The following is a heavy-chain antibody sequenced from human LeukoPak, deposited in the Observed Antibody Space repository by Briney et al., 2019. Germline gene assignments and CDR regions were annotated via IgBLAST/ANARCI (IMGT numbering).Heavy chain of an antibody. CDR1: GYTFTSYG. Sequence: SVKVSCKASGYTFTSYGISWVRQAPGQGLEWMGGIIPIFGTAKYAQKFQGRITITADVSTRIAYMELSSLRSEDTAVYYCASVGSGSYPFDYWGQGTLVTVAS. CDR2: IIPIFGTA. D-gene: IGHD3-10*01. CDR3: ASVGSGSYPFDY. V-gene: IGHV1-69*13. J-gene: IGHJ4*02.